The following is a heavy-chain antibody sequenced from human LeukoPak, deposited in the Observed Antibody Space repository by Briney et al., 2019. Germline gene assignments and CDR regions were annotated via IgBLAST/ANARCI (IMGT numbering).Heavy chain of an antibody. CDR1: GYRFTNYA. V-gene: IGHV7-4-1*02. J-gene: IGHJ5*02. CDR2: INTKTGNP. Sequence: ASVKVSCKASGYRFTNYAMNWVRQAPGHGLEWMGWINTKTGNPTYAQGFTGRFVFSLDTSVSTAFLQISSLKAEDTAVYYCARISGDFGHLGDPWGQGTLVTVSS. CDR3: ARISGDFGHLGDP. D-gene: IGHD3-16*01.